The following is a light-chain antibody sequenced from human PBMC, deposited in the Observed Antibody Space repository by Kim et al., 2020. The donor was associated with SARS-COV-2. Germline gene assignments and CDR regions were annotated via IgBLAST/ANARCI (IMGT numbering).Light chain of an antibody. CDR3: QQSYSTPCT. CDR2: AAS. Sequence: ASVGDTVTITCRASQSISSYLNWYQQKPGKAPKLLIYAASSLQSGVPSRFSGSGSGTDFTLTISSLQPEDFATYYCQQSYSTPCTFGQGTKVDIK. J-gene: IGKJ1*01. CDR1: QSISSY. V-gene: IGKV1-39*01.